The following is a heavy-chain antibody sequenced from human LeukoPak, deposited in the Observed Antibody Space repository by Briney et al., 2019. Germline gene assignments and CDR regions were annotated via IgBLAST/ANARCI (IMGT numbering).Heavy chain of an antibody. CDR3: ACGYYQRNFDY. D-gene: IGHD3-22*01. CDR2: IIPIFGTA. J-gene: IGHJ4*02. Sequence: WASVKVSCKASGGTFSSYAISWVRQAPGQGREWMGRIIPIFGTANYAQKFQGRVTITTDESTSTAYMELSSLRSEDTAVYYCACGYYQRNFDYWGQGTLVTVSS. CDR1: GGTFSSYA. V-gene: IGHV1-69*05.